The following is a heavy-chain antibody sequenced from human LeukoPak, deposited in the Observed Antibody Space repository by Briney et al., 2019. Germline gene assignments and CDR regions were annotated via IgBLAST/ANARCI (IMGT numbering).Heavy chain of an antibody. CDR2: INHSGST. J-gene: IGHJ6*02. Sequence: SETLSLTCAVYGGSFSGYYWSWIRQPPGKGLEWIGEINHSGSTNYNPSLKSRVTISVDTSKNQFSLKLSSVTAADTAVYYCVRARSRGTIFGVVIDYYGMDVWGQGTTVTVSS. D-gene: IGHD3-3*01. CDR3: VRARSRGTIFGVVIDYYGMDV. CDR1: GGSFSGYY. V-gene: IGHV4-34*01.